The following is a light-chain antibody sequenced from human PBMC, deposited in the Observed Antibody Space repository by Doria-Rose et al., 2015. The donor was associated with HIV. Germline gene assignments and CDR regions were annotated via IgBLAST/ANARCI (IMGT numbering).Light chain of an antibody. Sequence: DIRLTQSPSSLSASVGDRVTITCRASQGINTYLAWFQQKPGKAPKSLINAASSLQSGVPSKFRGSGSEADFTLTITSLQPEDFATYYCQQYKSYPITFGQGTRLEIK. CDR2: AAS. J-gene: IGKJ5*01. CDR1: QGINTY. CDR3: QQYKSYPIT. V-gene: IGKV1-16*02.